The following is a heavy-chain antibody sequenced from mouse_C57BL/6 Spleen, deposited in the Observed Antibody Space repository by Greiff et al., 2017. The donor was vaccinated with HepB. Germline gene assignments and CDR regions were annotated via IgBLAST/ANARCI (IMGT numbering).Heavy chain of an antibody. CDR1: GFTFSDYG. V-gene: IGHV5-17*01. CDR3: ARNSGRTHYYAMDY. J-gene: IGHJ4*01. CDR2: ISSGSSTI. Sequence: EVKLLESGGGLVKPGGSLKLSCAASGFTFSDYGMHWVRQAPEKGLEWVAYISSGSSTIYYADTVKGLFTIARDNAKNTLFLQMTSLRSEDTAMYYCARNSGRTHYYAMDYWGQGTSVTVSS. D-gene: IGHD4-1*01.